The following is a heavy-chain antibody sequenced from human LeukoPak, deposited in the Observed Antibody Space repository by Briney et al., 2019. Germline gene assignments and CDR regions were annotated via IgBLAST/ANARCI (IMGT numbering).Heavy chain of an antibody. CDR1: GYSFTSYW. CDR3: AIFDFLFGEIDNWFDP. Sequence: GESLKISCKGSGYSFTSYWIGWVRQMPRKGLEWMGIIYPGDSDTRYSPSFQGQVTISADKSISTAYLQWSSLKASDTAMYYCAIFDFLFGEIDNWFDPWGQGTQATVSS. V-gene: IGHV5-51*01. J-gene: IGHJ5*02. D-gene: IGHD3-16*01. CDR2: IYPGDSDT.